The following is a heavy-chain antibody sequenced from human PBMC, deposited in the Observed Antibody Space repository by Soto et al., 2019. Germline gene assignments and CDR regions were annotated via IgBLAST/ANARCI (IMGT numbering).Heavy chain of an antibody. Sequence: PSETLSLTCTVSGGSISSGGYYWSCIRQHPRKGLEWIGYIYYSGSTYYNQSLKSRVTISVDTSKNQFYLKLRSVTAAETAVYYCTRATPRHNWFDPWGQGTLVTVS. V-gene: IGHV4-31*03. CDR1: GGSISSGGYY. CDR3: TRATPRHNWFDP. J-gene: IGHJ5*02. CDR2: IYYSGST. D-gene: IGHD2-15*01.